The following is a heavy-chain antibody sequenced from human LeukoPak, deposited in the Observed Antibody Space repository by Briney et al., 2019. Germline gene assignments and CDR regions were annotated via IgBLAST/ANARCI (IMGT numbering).Heavy chain of an antibody. CDR2: INHSGST. Sequence: SETLSLTCAVYGGSFSGYYWSWIRQPPGKGLEWIGEINHSGSTNYNPSLKSRVTISVDTSKNQFSLKLSSVTAADTAVYYCESFMTTVTPGDYYGMDVWGQGTMVTVSS. D-gene: IGHD4-17*01. CDR1: GGSFSGYY. CDR3: ESFMTTVTPGDYYGMDV. V-gene: IGHV4-34*01. J-gene: IGHJ6*02.